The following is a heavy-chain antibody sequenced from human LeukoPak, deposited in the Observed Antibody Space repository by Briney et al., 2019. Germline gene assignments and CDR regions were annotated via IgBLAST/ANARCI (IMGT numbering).Heavy chain of an antibody. J-gene: IGHJ4*02. CDR3: ARDLGYGDYGIDY. Sequence: GGSLRLSCAASGFTFSSYSMNWVRQAPGKGLEWVSSISSSSSYIYYADSVKGRFTISRDNAKNSLYLQMNSLRAEDTAVYYCARDLGYGDYGIDYWGQGTLVTVSS. CDR1: GFTFSSYS. D-gene: IGHD4-17*01. V-gene: IGHV3-21*01. CDR2: ISSSSSYI.